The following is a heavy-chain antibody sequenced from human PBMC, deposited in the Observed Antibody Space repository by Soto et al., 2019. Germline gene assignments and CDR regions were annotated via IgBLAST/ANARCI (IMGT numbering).Heavy chain of an antibody. V-gene: IGHV1-69*13. CDR2: IIPIFGTA. CDR1: GYTFTSYY. J-gene: IGHJ3*02. D-gene: IGHD3-22*01. CDR3: SRDASGYDSSGYAFDI. Sequence: ASVKVSSNASGYTFTSYYMHWVRQAPGQGLEWMGWIIPIFGTANYAQKFQGWVTITADESTSTAYMELSSLRSEDTAVYYCSRDASGYDSSGYAFDIWGQGTMVTVSS.